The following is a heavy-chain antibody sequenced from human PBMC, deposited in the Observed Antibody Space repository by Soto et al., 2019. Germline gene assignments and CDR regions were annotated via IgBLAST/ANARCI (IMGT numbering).Heavy chain of an antibody. Sequence: EVQLLESGGGLVQPGGSLRLSCTPSGFTFTNYAMNWLRHSPGKGLEWVASIIGPRIDTYHAASVRGRFTISRDNSKNTMYLQMNNLSADDTAMYHCAKAIRERCIGAHCYPFDFWGQGILVTVSA. V-gene: IGHV3-23*01. J-gene: IGHJ4*02. CDR1: GFTFTNYA. CDR2: IIGPRIDT. D-gene: IGHD2-15*01. CDR3: AKAIRERCIGAHCYPFDF.